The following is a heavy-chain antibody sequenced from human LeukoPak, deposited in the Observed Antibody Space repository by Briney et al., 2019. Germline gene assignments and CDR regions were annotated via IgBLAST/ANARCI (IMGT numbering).Heavy chain of an antibody. D-gene: IGHD3-22*01. J-gene: IGHJ4*02. CDR3: ARDGPTTYYYDSSGYYLDY. V-gene: IGHV3-30*04. Sequence: GGSLRLSCAASGFTFSSYAMHRVRQAPGKGLEWVAVISYDGSNKYYADSVKGRFTISRDNSKNTLYLQMNSLRAEDTAVYYCARDGPTTYYYDSSGYYLDYWGQGTLVTVSS. CDR1: GFTFSSYA. CDR2: ISYDGSNK.